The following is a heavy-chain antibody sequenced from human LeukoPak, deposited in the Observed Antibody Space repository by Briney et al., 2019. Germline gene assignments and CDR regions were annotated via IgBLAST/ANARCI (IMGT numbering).Heavy chain of an antibody. Sequence: GGSLRLSCAASGLTFSDYAMSWVRQARGKGLEWVSSIGGDGAGTYYADSVKGRFIISRDNSKSTVFLQMNSLRAEDTAVYYCARGPTSHLFDYWGQGTLVTVSS. CDR2: IGGDGAGT. D-gene: IGHD5-24*01. V-gene: IGHV3-23*01. CDR3: ARGPTSHLFDY. CDR1: GLTFSDYA. J-gene: IGHJ4*02.